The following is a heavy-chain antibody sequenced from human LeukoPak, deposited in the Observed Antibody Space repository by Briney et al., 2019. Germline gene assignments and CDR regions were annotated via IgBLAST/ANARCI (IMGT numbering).Heavy chain of an antibody. Sequence: SETLSLTCTASSGSISSSSYYWGWIRQPPGKGLEWIGTIYYSGSTYYNPSPKSRVSISVDTSKNQFSLRLTSVTATDTAVYYCARQGDGGRAFDYWGQGILVTVSS. J-gene: IGHJ4*02. D-gene: IGHD4-23*01. CDR2: IYYSGST. V-gene: IGHV4-39*01. CDR3: ARQGDGGRAFDY. CDR1: SGSISSSSYY.